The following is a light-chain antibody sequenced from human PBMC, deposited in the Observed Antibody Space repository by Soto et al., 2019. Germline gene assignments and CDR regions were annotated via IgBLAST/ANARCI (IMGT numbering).Light chain of an antibody. J-gene: IGKJ1*01. CDR2: TAS. CDR3: QKYDDDPPT. V-gene: IGKV1-27*01. Sequence: DIQMTHSPSTLSASVGDRVTITCRASQSLGRELAWYQQKPGKVPQLLIYTASTLQSGVPSRFSGSGSGTDFTLTISSLQPEDVATYYCQKYDDDPPTFGQGTKVDNK. CDR1: QSLGRE.